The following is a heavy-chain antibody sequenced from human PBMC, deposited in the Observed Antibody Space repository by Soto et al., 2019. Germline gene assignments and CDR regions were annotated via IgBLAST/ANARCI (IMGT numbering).Heavy chain of an antibody. CDR1: GFTFNDYG. Sequence: DVQLVESGGGLVQPGRSLRLSCAASGFTFNDYGMHWVRQTPGKGLEWVSGISWSSDNIGYADSVKGRFTISRDNAKKSLSLQMNSLRAEDTAVYYCGRGILAYYYGVDVWGQGTTVTVSS. J-gene: IGHJ6*02. CDR2: ISWSSDNI. CDR3: GRGILAYYYGVDV. V-gene: IGHV3-9*01.